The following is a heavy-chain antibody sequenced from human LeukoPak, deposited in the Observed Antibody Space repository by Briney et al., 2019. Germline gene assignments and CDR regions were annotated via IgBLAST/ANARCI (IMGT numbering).Heavy chain of an antibody. CDR1: GFTFSSYG. V-gene: IGHV3-30*03. J-gene: IGHJ4*02. D-gene: IGHD3-10*01. CDR3: VCLIRGSSGGDY. Sequence: PGGSLRLSCAASGFTFSSYGMHWVRQAPGKGLEWVAVISYDGSNKYYTDSVKGRFTISRDNSKNTLYLQMNSLRAEDTAVYYCVCLIRGSSGGDYWGQGTLVTVSS. CDR2: ISYDGSNK.